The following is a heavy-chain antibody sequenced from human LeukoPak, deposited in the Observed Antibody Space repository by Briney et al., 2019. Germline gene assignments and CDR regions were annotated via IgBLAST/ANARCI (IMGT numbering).Heavy chain of an antibody. D-gene: IGHD6-19*01. V-gene: IGHV4-30-2*01. CDR3: AIRIAVAGTTDY. J-gene: IGHJ4*02. CDR2: IYHSGST. Sequence: PSETLSLTCAVSGGSISSGGYSWSWIRQPPGKGLEWIGYIYHSGSTNYNPSLKSRVTMSVDTSKNQFSLKLSSVTAADTAVYYCAIRIAVAGTTDYWGQGTLVTVSS. CDR1: GGSISSGGYS.